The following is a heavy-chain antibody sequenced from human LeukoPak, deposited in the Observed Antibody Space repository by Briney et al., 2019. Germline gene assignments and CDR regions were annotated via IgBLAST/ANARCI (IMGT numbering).Heavy chain of an antibody. J-gene: IGHJ4*02. CDR3: TRAQTTVTTGYFDY. Sequence: TGGSLRLSCTASGFTFDDYVMSWVRQAPGKGLEGVGFIRSKAYGGTTEYAASVKGRFTISRDDSKSIAYLQMNSLKTEDTAVYYCTRAQTTVTTGYFDYWGQGTLVTVSS. D-gene: IGHD4-17*01. CDR1: GFTFDDYV. V-gene: IGHV3-49*04. CDR2: IRSKAYGGTT.